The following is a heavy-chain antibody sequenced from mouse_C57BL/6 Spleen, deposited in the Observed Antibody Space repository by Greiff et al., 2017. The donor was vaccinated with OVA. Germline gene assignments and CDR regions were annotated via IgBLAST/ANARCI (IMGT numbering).Heavy chain of an antibody. CDR3: TTGITTVARYFDV. CDR2: IDPEDGDT. CDR1: GFNIKDYY. Sequence: VQLQQSGAELVRPGASVKLSCTASGFNIKDYYMHWVKQRPEQGLEWIGRIDPEDGDTEYAPKFQGKATMTADTSSNTAYLQLSSLTSEDTAVYYCTTGITTVARYFDVWGTGTTVTVSS. J-gene: IGHJ1*03. V-gene: IGHV14-1*01. D-gene: IGHD1-1*01.